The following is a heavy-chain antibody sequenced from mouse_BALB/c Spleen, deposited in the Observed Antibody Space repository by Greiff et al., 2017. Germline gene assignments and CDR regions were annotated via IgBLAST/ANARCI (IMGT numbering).Heavy chain of an antibody. J-gene: IGHJ2*01. CDR2: ISSGGST. CDR1: GFTFSSYA. Sequence: EVQLVESGGGLVKPGGSLKLSCAASGFTFSSYAMSWVRQTPEKRLEWVASISSGGSTYYPDSVKGRFTISRDNARNILYLQMSSLRSEDTAMYYCAREDDYDGRPFDYWGQGTTLTVSS. V-gene: IGHV5-6-5*01. CDR3: AREDDYDGRPFDY. D-gene: IGHD2-4*01.